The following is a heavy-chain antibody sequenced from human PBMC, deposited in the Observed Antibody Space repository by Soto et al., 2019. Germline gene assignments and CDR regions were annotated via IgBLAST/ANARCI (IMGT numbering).Heavy chain of an antibody. CDR3: AREPWSSVPGTP. V-gene: IGHV3-66*01. CDR2: IYGSGDT. CDR1: GFTVSNNY. Sequence: EVQLVESGGGLVQPGGSLRLSCAASGFTVSNNYMSWVRQAPGKGLEWVSVIYGSGDTYYADSVKGRFTVSRDNSKNTLFFQMNGLKADDTAVYYCAREPWSSVPGTPWGQGTLVTVSS. D-gene: IGHD6-19*01. J-gene: IGHJ5*02.